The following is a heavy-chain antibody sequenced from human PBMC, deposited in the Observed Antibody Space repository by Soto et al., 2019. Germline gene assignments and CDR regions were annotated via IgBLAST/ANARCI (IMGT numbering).Heavy chain of an antibody. V-gene: IGHV3-21*01. CDR3: ARYCSGGSCYRPYYDYYGMDV. CDR2: ISSSSSYI. D-gene: IGHD2-15*01. CDR1: GFTFSSYS. J-gene: IGHJ6*02. Sequence: EVQLVESGGGLVKPGGSLRLSCAASGFTFSSYSINWVRHAPGKGLEWVSSISSSSSYIYYADSVKGRFTISRDNAKNSLDLQMASLRAVDTAVYDCARYCSGGSCYRPYYDYYGMDVWGQGTTLTVS.